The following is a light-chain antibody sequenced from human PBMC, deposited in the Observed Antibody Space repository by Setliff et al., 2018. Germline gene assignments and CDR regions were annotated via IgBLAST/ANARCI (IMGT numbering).Light chain of an antibody. V-gene: IGLV1-51*01. CDR1: GSNIGNNY. CDR2: DNN. J-gene: IGLJ2*01. Sequence: QSVLTQPPSVSAAPGQKVTISCSGSGSNIGNNYVSWYQHLPGTAPKLLIYDNNKRPSGIPDRFSGSKSGTSATLGITGLQTGDEADYYCGTWDSSLSAAVFGGGTKVTVL. CDR3: GTWDSSLSAAV.